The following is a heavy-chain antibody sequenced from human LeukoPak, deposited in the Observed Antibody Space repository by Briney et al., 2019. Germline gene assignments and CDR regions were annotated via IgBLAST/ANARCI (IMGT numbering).Heavy chain of an antibody. J-gene: IGHJ5*02. V-gene: IGHV1-2*02. CDR3: AREGHGSFGSSWYGRTPNWFDP. CDR1: GYTFTGYY. Sequence: ASVKVSCKASGYTFTGYYMHWVRQAPGQGLEWMGWINPNSGGTNYAQKFQGRVTMTRDTSISTAYMELRSLRSDDTAVYYCAREGHGSFGSSWYGRTPNWFDPWGQGTLVTVSS. CDR2: INPNSGGT. D-gene: IGHD6-13*01.